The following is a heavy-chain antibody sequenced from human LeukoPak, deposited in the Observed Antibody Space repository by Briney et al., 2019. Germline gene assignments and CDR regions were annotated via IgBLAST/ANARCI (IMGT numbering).Heavy chain of an antibody. CDR3: ARDSPIVATTFDY. Sequence: GSLRLSCAASGFTFSSYSMNWVRQAPGKGLEWVSSISSSSSYIYYADSVKGRFTISRDNAKNSLYLQMNSLRAEDTAVYYCARDSPIVATTFDYWGQGTLVTVSS. CDR1: GFTFSSYS. D-gene: IGHD5-12*01. CDR2: ISSSSSYI. V-gene: IGHV3-21*01. J-gene: IGHJ4*02.